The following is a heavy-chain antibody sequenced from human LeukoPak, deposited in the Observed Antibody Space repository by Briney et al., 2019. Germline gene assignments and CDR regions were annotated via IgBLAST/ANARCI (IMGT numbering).Heavy chain of an antibody. D-gene: IGHD1-26*01. CDR3: AKPKSGSYPGYYFDY. J-gene: IGHJ4*02. CDR2: IVGSGGST. Sequence: GGSLRLSCAASGFTFSSYAMSWTRQAPGKGLEWVSAIVGSGGSTYYADSVKGRFTISRDNSKNTLYLQMNSLRAEDTAVYYCAKPKSGSYPGYYFDYWGQGTLVTVSS. CDR1: GFTFSSYA. V-gene: IGHV3-23*01.